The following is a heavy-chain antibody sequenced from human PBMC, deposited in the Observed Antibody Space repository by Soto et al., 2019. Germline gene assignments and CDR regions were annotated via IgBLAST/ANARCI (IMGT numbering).Heavy chain of an antibody. V-gene: IGHV3-7*03. Sequence: EVQLVESGGGLVQPGGSLRLSCAASGFTFSSYWMSWVRQAPGKGLEWVANIKQDGSEKYYVDSVKGRFTISRDNAKNSLYLQMNSLRAEDTAVYYCARDSDPYYYDSSGSFDPWGQGTLVTVSS. CDR1: GFTFSSYW. D-gene: IGHD3-22*01. CDR3: ARDSDPYYYDSSGSFDP. CDR2: IKQDGSEK. J-gene: IGHJ5*02.